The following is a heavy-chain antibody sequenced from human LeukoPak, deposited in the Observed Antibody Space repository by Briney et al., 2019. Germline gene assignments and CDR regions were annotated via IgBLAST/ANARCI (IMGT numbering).Heavy chain of an antibody. Sequence: GGSLRLSCAASGFTFSSYWMSWVRQAPGKGLEWVANIKQDGSEKYYVDSVKGRFTISRDNAKNSLYLQMNSLRAEDTAVYYCARDPGYYYDSSGYYYDYWGQGTVVTVSS. CDR3: ARDPGYYYDSSGYYYDY. J-gene: IGHJ4*02. CDR2: IKQDGSEK. V-gene: IGHV3-7*01. D-gene: IGHD3-22*01. CDR1: GFTFSSYW.